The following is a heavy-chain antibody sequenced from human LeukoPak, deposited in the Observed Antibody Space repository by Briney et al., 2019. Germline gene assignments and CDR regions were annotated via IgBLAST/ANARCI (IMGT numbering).Heavy chain of an antibody. Sequence: GGSLRLSCAASGFTFSSYSMNWVRQAPGKGLEWVSSISSSSSYIYYADSVKGRFTISRDNAKNSLYLQMNSLRAEDTAVYYCARDVQTYYYGSGSYYTYFDYWGQGTLVTVSS. J-gene: IGHJ4*02. D-gene: IGHD3-10*01. CDR1: GFTFSSYS. CDR2: ISSSSSYI. V-gene: IGHV3-21*01. CDR3: ARDVQTYYYGSGSYYTYFDY.